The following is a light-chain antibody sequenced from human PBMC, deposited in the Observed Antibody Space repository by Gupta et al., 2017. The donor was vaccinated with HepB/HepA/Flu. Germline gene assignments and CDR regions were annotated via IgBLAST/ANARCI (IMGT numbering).Light chain of an antibody. CDR1: SSDVGGYNS. CDR2: DCT. Sequence: QSALSQPSSVSVSPGQSPTISCTGTSSDVGGYNSVSCYQQYPGKAPTLLIFDCTARPSGISPRCFSATYCNTASPMTCGRQTEDEADEYCCSARKSKRTRWLFGGGTKLTVL. V-gene: IGLV2-14*03. J-gene: IGLJ3*02. CDR3: CSARKSKRTRWL.